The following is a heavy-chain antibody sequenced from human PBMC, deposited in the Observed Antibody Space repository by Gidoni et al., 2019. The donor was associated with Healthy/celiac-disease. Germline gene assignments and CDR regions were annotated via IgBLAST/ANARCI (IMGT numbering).Heavy chain of an antibody. CDR1: GFTFSSYG. CDR3: AKEGGDIVVVPAAIRFDY. J-gene: IGHJ4*02. Sequence: QVQLVESGGGVVQPGRSLRLSCAASGFTFSSYGMHWVRQAPGKGLEWVAVISYDGSNKYYADSVKGRFTISRDNSKNTLYLQMNSLRAEDTAVYYCAKEGGDIVVVPAAIRFDYWGQGTLVTVSS. CDR2: ISYDGSNK. V-gene: IGHV3-30*18. D-gene: IGHD2-2*01.